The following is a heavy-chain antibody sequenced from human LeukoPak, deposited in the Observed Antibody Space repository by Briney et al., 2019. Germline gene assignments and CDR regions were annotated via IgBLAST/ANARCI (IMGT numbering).Heavy chain of an antibody. CDR1: GGSISSYY. V-gene: IGHV4-4*07. CDR2: IYRSGST. J-gene: IGHJ3*02. Sequence: PSETLSLTCTVSGGSISSYYWSWIRQPAGKGLEWIGRIYRSGSTNYNPSLKSRVTISVDTSKKQFSLKLSSVTAADTAFYYCARYIVSYPHDAFDIWGQGTMVTVSS. D-gene: IGHD1-26*01. CDR3: ARYIVSYPHDAFDI.